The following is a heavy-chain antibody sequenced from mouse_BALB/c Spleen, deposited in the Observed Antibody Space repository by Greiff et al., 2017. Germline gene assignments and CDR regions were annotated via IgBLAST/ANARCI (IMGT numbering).Heavy chain of an antibody. CDR1: GYTFTDYW. J-gene: IGHJ4*01. Sequence: VQLQQPGAELVMPGASVKMSCKASGYTFTDYWMHWVKQRPGQGLEWIGAIDTSDSYTSYNQKFKGKATLTVDESSSTAYMQLSSLTSEDSAVYYCARRWLLRGSYAMDYWGQGTSVTVSS. CDR3: ARRWLLRGSYAMDY. D-gene: IGHD2-3*01. CDR2: IDTSDSYT. V-gene: IGHV1-69*01.